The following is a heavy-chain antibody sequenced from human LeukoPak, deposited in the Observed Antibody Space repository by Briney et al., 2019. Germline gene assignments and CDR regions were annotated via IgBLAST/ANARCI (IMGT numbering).Heavy chain of an antibody. D-gene: IGHD3-10*01. CDR2: IWYDGSNK. J-gene: IGHJ4*02. V-gene: IGHV3-33*01. Sequence: PGGSLRLSCAASGFTFSIYGMHWVRQAPGKGLEWVAVIWYDGSNKYYADSVKGRFTISRDNSKNTLYLQMNSLRAEDTAVYYCARDLGLVRSPFDYWGQGTLVTVSS. CDR1: GFTFSIYG. CDR3: ARDLGLVRSPFDY.